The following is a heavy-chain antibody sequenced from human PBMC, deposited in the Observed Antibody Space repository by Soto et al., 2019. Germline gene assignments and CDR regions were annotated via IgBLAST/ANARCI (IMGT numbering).Heavy chain of an antibody. CDR1: GGSFSGYY. J-gene: IGHJ6*02. CDR3: ARVTGRYYYGMDV. V-gene: IGHV4-34*01. CDR2: INLSGST. Sequence: QVQLQQWGAGLLKPSETLSLTCAVYGGSFSGYYWSWIGQPPGKGLEWIGGINLSGSTNYNPSLKSGVTISVDTSTNQFSLKVSSVTAADTAVYCCARVTGRYYYGMDVWGQGTTVTVSS.